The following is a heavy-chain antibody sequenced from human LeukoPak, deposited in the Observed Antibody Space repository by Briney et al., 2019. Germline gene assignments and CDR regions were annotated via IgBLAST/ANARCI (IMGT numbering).Heavy chain of an antibody. CDR3: TTGCSSSTCYHWDNWFDP. V-gene: IGHV3-15*01. CDR2: IKSKTNGETT. CDR1: GFTFRNAW. J-gene: IGHJ5*02. D-gene: IGHD2-2*01. Sequence: GRSLRLSCAPSGFTFRNAWMSCVRHHPGRGLESVGRIKSKTNGETTDYAAPVKGRFTISRDDSKDTLYLQMNSLKTEDTAVYYCTTGCSSSTCYHWDNWFDPWGQGTLVTVSS.